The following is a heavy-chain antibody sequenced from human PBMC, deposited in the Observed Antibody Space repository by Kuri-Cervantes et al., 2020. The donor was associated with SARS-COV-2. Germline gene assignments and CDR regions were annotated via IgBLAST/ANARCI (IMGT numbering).Heavy chain of an antibody. CDR1: GFTFSSYD. J-gene: IGHJ3*02. CDR3: ARDERRYYDNSGHGAFDI. V-gene: IGHV3-13*01. Sequence: GESLKISCAASGFTFSSYDMHWVRQATGKGLEWVSAIGTAGDTYYPGSVKGRFTISRENAKNSLYLQMNSLRAGDTAVYYCARDERRYYDNSGHGAFDIWGQGTMVTVSS. D-gene: IGHD3-22*01. CDR2: IGTAGDT.